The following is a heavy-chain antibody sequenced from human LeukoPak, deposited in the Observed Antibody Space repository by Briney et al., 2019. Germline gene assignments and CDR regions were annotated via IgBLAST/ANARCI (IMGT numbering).Heavy chain of an antibody. CDR1: GFTFTNYA. CDR3: ARGFVLGAAKNYFDY. CDR2: ISYDGTNK. J-gene: IGHJ4*02. V-gene: IGHV3-30-3*01. Sequence: PGGSLRLSCAASGFTFTNYALHWVRQAPGKGLEWVAVISYDGTNKYYADSVKGRFTISRDNSKNTLSLQMNSPRAEDTALYYCARGFVLGAAKNYFDYWGQGALVTVSS. D-gene: IGHD2-21*02.